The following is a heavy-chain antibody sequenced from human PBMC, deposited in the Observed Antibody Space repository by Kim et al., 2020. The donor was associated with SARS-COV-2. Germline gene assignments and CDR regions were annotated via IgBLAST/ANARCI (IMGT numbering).Heavy chain of an antibody. D-gene: IGHD3-22*01. V-gene: IGHV3-21*01. J-gene: IGHJ4*02. Sequence: VKGRFTISRDNAKNSLYLQMNSLRAEDTAVYYCARVFTYYYDSSGYYFDYWGQGTLVTVSS. CDR3: ARVFTYYYDSSGYYFDY.